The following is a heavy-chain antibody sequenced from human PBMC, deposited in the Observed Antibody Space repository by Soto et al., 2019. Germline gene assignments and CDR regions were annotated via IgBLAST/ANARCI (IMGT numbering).Heavy chain of an antibody. CDR2: IYYSGST. CDR1: GGSISPYY. V-gene: IGHV4-59*01. J-gene: IGHJ4*02. CDR3: ARASYFSDSFGYFLDS. Sequence: SETLSLTCTVSGGSISPYYWSCIQQTPGKGLEWIAYIYYSGSTNYNPSLKSRVTISVDTSKNQCSLKLSSVTAADTAVYYCARASYFSDSFGYFLDSWGQGTLVTVSS. D-gene: IGHD3-22*01.